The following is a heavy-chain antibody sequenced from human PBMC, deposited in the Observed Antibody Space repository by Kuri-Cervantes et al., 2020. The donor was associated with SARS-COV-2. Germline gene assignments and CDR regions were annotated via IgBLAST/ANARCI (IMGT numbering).Heavy chain of an antibody. Sequence: GESLKISCAASGFTFSSYSMNWVRQAPGKGLEWVSSISSSSSQRYYVDSVKGRFIISRDNAKNSLYLQMNSLRAEDTAVYYCARDREFIAARIFDYWGQGTLVTVSS. V-gene: IGHV3-21*01. CDR1: GFTFSSYS. J-gene: IGHJ4*02. CDR3: ARDREFIAARIFDY. D-gene: IGHD6-6*01. CDR2: ISSSSSQR.